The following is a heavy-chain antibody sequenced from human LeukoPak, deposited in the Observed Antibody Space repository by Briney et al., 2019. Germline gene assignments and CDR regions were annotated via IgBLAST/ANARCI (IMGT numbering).Heavy chain of an antibody. J-gene: IGHJ4*02. CDR3: ARDLYYGSGSQYYFDC. CDR1: GGSISSGGYS. Sequence: SETLSLTCAVSGGSISSGGYSWSWIRQPPGKGLEWIGYIYYTGSTFYNPSLESRVTISVDTSKNQFSLKLSSVTAADTAVYYCARDLYYGSGSQYYFDCWGQGTLVTVSS. D-gene: IGHD3-10*01. V-gene: IGHV4-30-4*07. CDR2: IYYTGST.